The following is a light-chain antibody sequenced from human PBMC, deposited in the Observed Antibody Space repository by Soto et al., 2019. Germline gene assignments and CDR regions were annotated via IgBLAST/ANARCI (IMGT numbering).Light chain of an antibody. CDR1: ISDVGGHGY. V-gene: IGLV2-14*01. CDR3: FSFTSHSSHYV. Sequence: QSALTQPASVSGSPGQSITISCTGTISDVGGHGYVSWYQQHPGKAPKLMIYEVTYRPSGVSDRFSGSKSGNTASLTISGLQADDEPDYYCFSFTSHSSHYVFGTGTKLTVL. CDR2: EVT. J-gene: IGLJ1*01.